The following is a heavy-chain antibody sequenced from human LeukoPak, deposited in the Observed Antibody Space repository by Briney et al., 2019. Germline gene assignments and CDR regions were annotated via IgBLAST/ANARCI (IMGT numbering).Heavy chain of an antibody. J-gene: IGHJ6*03. V-gene: IGHV1-69*06. CDR3: ARDHSNDFWSGSGPLYYMDV. CDR2: IIPIFGTA. CDR1: GYTFTSYY. Sequence: SVKVSCKASGYTFTSYYMHWVRQAPGQGLEWMGGIIPIFGTANYAQKFQGRVTITADKSTSTAYMELSRLRSDDTAVYYCARDHSNDFWSGSGPLYYMDVWGKGTTVTVSS. D-gene: IGHD3-3*01.